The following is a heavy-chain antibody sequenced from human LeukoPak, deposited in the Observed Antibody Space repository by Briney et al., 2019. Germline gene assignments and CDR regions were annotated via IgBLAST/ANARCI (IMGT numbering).Heavy chain of an antibody. CDR1: GFTISNYW. V-gene: IGHV3-7*01. Sequence: GGSLRLSCAASGFTISNYWMTWVRQAPGKGLEWVANIKGDGSEKNYVDSVRGRFTISRDNAKNSLYLQMNSLRAEDTAVYYCVKQAGVYWGQGTLVTVSS. D-gene: IGHD6-19*01. CDR3: VKQAGVY. J-gene: IGHJ4*02. CDR2: IKGDGSEK.